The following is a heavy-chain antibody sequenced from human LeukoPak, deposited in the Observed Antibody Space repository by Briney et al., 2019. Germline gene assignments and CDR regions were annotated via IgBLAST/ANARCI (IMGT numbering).Heavy chain of an antibody. Sequence: GGSLRLSCLVSGFSFSDYAMSWVRRAPGKGLEWVSAITGSGQTKYYTDSVKGRFTMSRDNSKNTLYLQMNSLRDEDTAEYFCAKESLVVIESYFDNWGQGTLVLVSS. CDR1: GFSFSDYA. CDR2: ITGSGQTK. D-gene: IGHD3-22*01. CDR3: AKESLVVIESYFDN. J-gene: IGHJ4*02. V-gene: IGHV3-23*01.